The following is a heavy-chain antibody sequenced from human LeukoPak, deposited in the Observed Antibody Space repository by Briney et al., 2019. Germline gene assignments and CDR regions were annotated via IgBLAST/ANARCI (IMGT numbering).Heavy chain of an antibody. J-gene: IGHJ4*02. Sequence: PGGSLRLSCAASGFTFSSYGMHWVRQAPGKGLGWVAVIWYDGSNKYYADSVKGRFTISRDNSKNTLYLQMNSLRAEDTAVYYCAREGCSSTSCYLYYFDYWGQGTLVTVSS. CDR3: AREGCSSTSCYLYYFDY. CDR2: IWYDGSNK. D-gene: IGHD2-2*01. V-gene: IGHV3-33*01. CDR1: GFTFSSYG.